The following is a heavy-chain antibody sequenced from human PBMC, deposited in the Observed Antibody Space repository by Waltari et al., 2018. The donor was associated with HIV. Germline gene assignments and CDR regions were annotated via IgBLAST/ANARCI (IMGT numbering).Heavy chain of an antibody. CDR3: VRDNPLCPEGPLCTFDI. Sequence: EVQLVESGGGLVQPGGSLRLSCAASGFPFSLYWMHWVRKAPGKGLVWVSHINSDGSIRNYADSVTGRFTISRDNAKNTVYLQINSLRAEDTAVYYCVRDNPLCPEGPLCTFDIWGQGTVVTVSS. V-gene: IGHV3-74*01. J-gene: IGHJ3*02. CDR2: INSDGSIR. CDR1: GFPFSLYW. D-gene: IGHD2-2*01.